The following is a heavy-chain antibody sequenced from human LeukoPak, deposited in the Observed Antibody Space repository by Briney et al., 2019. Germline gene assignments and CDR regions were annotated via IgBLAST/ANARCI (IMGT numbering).Heavy chain of an antibody. J-gene: IGHJ4*02. Sequence: KFQGRVTITRDTSASTAYMELSSLRSEDTAVYYCARDDSSGWKGGIDYWGQGTLVTVSS. D-gene: IGHD6-25*01. V-gene: IGHV1-3*01. CDR3: ARDDSSGWKGGIDY.